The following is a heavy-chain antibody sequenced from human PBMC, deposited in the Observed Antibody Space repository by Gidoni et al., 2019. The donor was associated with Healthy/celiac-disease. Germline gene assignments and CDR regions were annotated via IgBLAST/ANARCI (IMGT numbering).Heavy chain of an antibody. J-gene: IGHJ3*02. CDR1: GFTFSSYA. CDR3: ARGFSSSWYVGAFDI. CDR2: ISSNGGST. D-gene: IGHD6-13*01. Sequence: EVQLVESGGGLVQPGGSLRLSCEASGFTFSSYAMHWVRQAPGKGLEYVSAISSNGGSTYYANSVKGRFTISRDNSKNTLYLQMGSLRAEDMAVYYCARGFSSSWYVGAFDIWGQGTMVTVSS. V-gene: IGHV3-64*01.